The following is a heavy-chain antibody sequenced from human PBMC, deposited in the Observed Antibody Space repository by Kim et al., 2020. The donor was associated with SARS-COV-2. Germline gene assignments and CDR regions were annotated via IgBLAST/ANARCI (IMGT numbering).Heavy chain of an antibody. CDR3: RTSLSASNLYGMDV. CDR2: INHSGST. Sequence: SETLSLTCAVYGGSFRGYYWSWIRQPPGKGLEWIGEINHSGSTNYKPSPKSRVTISVDTSKKQFSLKLRNVTAADTAVYYCRTSLSASNLYGMDVWGQGTTVTVSS. V-gene: IGHV4-34*01. CDR1: GGSFRGYY. J-gene: IGHJ6*02.